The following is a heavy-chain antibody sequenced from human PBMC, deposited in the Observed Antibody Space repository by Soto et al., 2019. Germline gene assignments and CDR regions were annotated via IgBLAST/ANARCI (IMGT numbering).Heavy chain of an antibody. D-gene: IGHD6-19*01. CDR3: ARSFGWYAVDS. Sequence: PSETLSLTCTVSGGSISSGDYYWSWIRQHPGKGLEWIGYIYYSGSTYYNPSLKSRVTILLDKSKNQFSLSLSFMTAADTATYYCARSFGWYAVDSWGQGILVTAPQ. V-gene: IGHV4-31*03. J-gene: IGHJ4*02. CDR1: GGSISSGDYY. CDR2: IYYSGST.